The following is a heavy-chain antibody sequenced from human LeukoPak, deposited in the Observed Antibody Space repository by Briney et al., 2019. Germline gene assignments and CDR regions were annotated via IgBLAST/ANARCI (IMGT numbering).Heavy chain of an antibody. V-gene: IGHV3-43*02. CDR1: GFTFDDYA. CDR2: ISGNAGTT. J-gene: IGHJ4*02. D-gene: IGHD6-13*01. CDR3: ARDLRGIIDY. Sequence: PGGSLRLSCAASGFTFDDYAMHWVRQAPGKGLEWVSLISGNAGTTYYADSVKGRFTISRDNAKNSLYLQMNSLRAEDTAVYYCARDLRGIIDYWGQGTLVTVSS.